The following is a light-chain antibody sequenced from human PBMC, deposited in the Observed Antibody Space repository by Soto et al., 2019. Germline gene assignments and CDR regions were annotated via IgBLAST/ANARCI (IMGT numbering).Light chain of an antibody. CDR2: AVS. CDR3: CSYAGSYTGV. CDR1: SSDVGDYNY. Sequence: QSALTQPRSVSGSPGQSVTISCTGTSSDVGDYNYVSWYQQHPGKAPKLLIYAVSTRPSGVSDRFSGSKSGNTASLTISGLQAEDEADYYCCSYAGSYTGVFGGGTKLTVL. J-gene: IGLJ3*02. V-gene: IGLV2-11*01.